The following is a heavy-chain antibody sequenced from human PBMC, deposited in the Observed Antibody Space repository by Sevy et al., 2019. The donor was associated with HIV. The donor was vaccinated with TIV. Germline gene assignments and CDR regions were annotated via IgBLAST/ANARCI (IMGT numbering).Heavy chain of an antibody. D-gene: IGHD3-3*01. Sequence: ASVKVSCKASGGTFSSYAISWVRQAPGQGLEWMGGIIPIFGTANYAQKFQGRVTITADKSTSTAYMGLSSLRSEDTAVYYCARSRLILRFLEWLSRGAFDIWGQGTMVTVSS. V-gene: IGHV1-69*06. CDR2: IIPIFGTA. J-gene: IGHJ3*02. CDR3: ARSRLILRFLEWLSRGAFDI. CDR1: GGTFSSYA.